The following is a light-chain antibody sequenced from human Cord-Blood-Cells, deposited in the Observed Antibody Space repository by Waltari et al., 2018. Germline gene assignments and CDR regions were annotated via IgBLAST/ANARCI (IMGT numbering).Light chain of an antibody. CDR1: QSVSSSY. CDR2: GTS. Sequence: EIVLTQSPGTLSLSPGERATLSCRDSQSVSSSYLAWYQQKPGRAPRLLIYGTSSRATGSPDRFGGSGSGTDFTRTISRLKPEDFAVYYCQQYGSSPYSFGQGTKLEIK. V-gene: IGKV3-20*01. J-gene: IGKJ2*03. CDR3: QQYGSSPYS.